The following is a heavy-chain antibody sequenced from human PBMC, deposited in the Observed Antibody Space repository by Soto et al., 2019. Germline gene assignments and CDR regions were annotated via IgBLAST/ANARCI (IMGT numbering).Heavy chain of an antibody. D-gene: IGHD2-21*02. Sequence: SETLSLTCTVSGGSISSYYWSWIRQPPGKGLEWIGYIYYSGSTNYNPSLKSRVTISVDTSKNQFSLKLSSVTAADTAVYYCAREGFGGDYVGYYYYYMDVWGKGTTVTVSS. CDR1: GGSISSYY. CDR2: IYYSGST. V-gene: IGHV4-59*01. CDR3: AREGFGGDYVGYYYYYMDV. J-gene: IGHJ6*03.